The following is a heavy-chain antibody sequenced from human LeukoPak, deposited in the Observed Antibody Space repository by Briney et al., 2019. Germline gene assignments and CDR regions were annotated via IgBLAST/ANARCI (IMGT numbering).Heavy chain of an antibody. CDR3: ARIPRTVGASPPDY. V-gene: IGHV3-21*01. D-gene: IGHD1-26*01. CDR1: GFTFSSYS. Sequence: GGSLRLPCAASGFTFSSYSMNWVRQAPGKGLEWVSSISSSSSYIYYADSVKGRFTITRDNAKNSLYLQMNSLRAEDTAVYYCARIPRTVGASPPDYWGQGTLVTVSA. CDR2: ISSSSSYI. J-gene: IGHJ4*02.